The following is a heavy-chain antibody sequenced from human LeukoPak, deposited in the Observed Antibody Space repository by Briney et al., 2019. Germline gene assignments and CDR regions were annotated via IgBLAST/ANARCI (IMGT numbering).Heavy chain of an antibody. CDR3: ARVKELVWEPSTGFSFDI. J-gene: IGHJ3*02. V-gene: IGHV1-69*13. D-gene: IGHD1-26*01. Sequence: SVKVSCKASGGTFSSYAISWVRQAPGQGLEWMGGIIPIFGTANYAQKFQGRVTITPDESTSTAYMELRSLRSEDTAVYYCARVKELVWEPSTGFSFDIWGQGKMLTVSS. CDR2: IIPIFGTA. CDR1: GGTFSSYA.